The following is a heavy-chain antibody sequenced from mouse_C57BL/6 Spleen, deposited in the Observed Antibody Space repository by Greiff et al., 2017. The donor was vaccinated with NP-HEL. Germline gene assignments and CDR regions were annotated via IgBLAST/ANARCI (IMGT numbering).Heavy chain of an antibody. CDR3: ASGGWLLRDWFAD. Sequence: EVKLVESGGGLVKPGGSLKLSCAASGFTFSDYGMHWVRQAPEKGLEWVAYISSGSSTIYYADTVKGRFTISRDNAKNTLFLQMTRLRAEDTAVYYCASGGWLLRDWFADWGKGTLVTVSA. V-gene: IGHV5-17*01. J-gene: IGHJ3*01. CDR1: GFTFSDYG. CDR2: ISSGSSTI. D-gene: IGHD2-3*01.